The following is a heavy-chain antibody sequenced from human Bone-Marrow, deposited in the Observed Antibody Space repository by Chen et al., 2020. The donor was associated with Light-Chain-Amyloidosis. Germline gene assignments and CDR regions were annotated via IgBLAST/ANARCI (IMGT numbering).Heavy chain of an antibody. Sequence: QLQLQESGPGLVKPSETLSLTCTVSGVSISSSSYYWGWIRQPPGKGLEWIGSIYYSGSTYYNPSLKSRVTISVDTSKNQFSLKLSSVTAADTAVYYCARQYYDFWSGSYYFDYWGQGTLVTVSS. CDR3: ARQYYDFWSGSYYFDY. D-gene: IGHD3-3*01. V-gene: IGHV4-39*01. J-gene: IGHJ4*02. CDR1: GVSISSSSYY. CDR2: IYYSGST.